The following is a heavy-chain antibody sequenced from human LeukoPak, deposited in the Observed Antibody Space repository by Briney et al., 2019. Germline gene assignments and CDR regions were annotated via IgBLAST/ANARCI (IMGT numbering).Heavy chain of an antibody. D-gene: IGHD3-16*02. Sequence: GRSLRLSCAASGFTFSSYGMHWVRQAPGKGLEWVAVIWYDGSNKYYADSVKGRFTISRDNSKNTLYLQMNSLRAEDTAVYYCARDKGDDYVWGSYRYPLDYWGQGTLVTVSS. J-gene: IGHJ4*02. CDR3: ARDKGDDYVWGSYRYPLDY. V-gene: IGHV3-33*01. CDR2: IWYDGSNK. CDR1: GFTFSSYG.